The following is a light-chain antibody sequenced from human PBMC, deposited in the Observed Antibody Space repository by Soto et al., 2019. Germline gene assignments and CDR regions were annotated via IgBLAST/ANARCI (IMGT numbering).Light chain of an antibody. Sequence: DILLTQSPSNPSASSGDRATLSCRASQAVERYLAWYQQKPGQAPKLLIYDASTRASGIPARFSGSGSGTDFTLTITSLQTDDFATYYCQQWSNWTLTFGGGTKVDIK. J-gene: IGKJ4*01. CDR1: QAVERY. CDR2: DAS. V-gene: IGKV3D-15*01. CDR3: QQWSNWTLT.